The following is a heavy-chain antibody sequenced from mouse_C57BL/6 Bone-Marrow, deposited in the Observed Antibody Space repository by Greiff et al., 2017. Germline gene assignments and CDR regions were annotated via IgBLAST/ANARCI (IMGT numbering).Heavy chain of an antibody. V-gene: IGHV1-72*01. D-gene: IGHD1-1*01. J-gene: IGHJ1*03. CDR2: IDPNSGGT. Sequence: VQLQQSGAELVKPGASVKLSCKASGYTFTSYWMHWVKQRPGRGLEWIGRIDPNSGGTKYNEKFKSKATLTVDKPSSTAYMQLSSLTSEDSAVYYCARWGTTVVPYWYFDVWGTGTTVTVSS. CDR1: GYTFTSYW. CDR3: ARWGTTVVPYWYFDV.